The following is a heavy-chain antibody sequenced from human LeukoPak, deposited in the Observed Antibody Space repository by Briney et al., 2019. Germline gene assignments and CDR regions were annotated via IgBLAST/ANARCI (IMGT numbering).Heavy chain of an antibody. D-gene: IGHD6-13*01. J-gene: IGHJ4*02. Sequence: GGSLSLSCAASGFTVSSNSMSWVRQAPGKGLEWVSVIYSGGSTFYADSVKGRFTISRDNSKNTLYLQMNSLRAEDTAVYYCAKDHSTSWDYYFDCWGQGTLVTVSS. V-gene: IGHV3-66*01. CDR1: GFTVSSNS. CDR3: AKDHSTSWDYYFDC. CDR2: IYSGGST.